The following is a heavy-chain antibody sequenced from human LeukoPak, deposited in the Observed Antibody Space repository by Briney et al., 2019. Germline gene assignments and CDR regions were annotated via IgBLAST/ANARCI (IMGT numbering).Heavy chain of an antibody. D-gene: IGHD5-24*01. CDR1: GFTFGTYW. J-gene: IGHJ4*02. V-gene: IGHV3-21*01. CDR2: ISSSSSYI. Sequence: GGSLRLSCGASGFTFGTYWMHWVRQAPGKGLEWVSSISSSSSYIYYADSVKGRFTISRDNAKNSLYLQMNSLRAEDTAVYYCARDLMAASFDYWGQGTLVTVSS. CDR3: ARDLMAASFDY.